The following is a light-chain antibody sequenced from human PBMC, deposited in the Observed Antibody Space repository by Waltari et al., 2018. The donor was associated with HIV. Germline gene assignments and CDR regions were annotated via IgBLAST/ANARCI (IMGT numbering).Light chain of an antibody. CDR1: NIGGKS. Sequence: SYVLTQPPSVSVAPGAAATISCGAWNIGGKSVHWYKQQPGQAPGLVTRYNSDRPSGSTDRISGSNSGHTATLTITSVEAGDEATYYCQVWDSSNEHVVFGGGTELTVL. CDR3: QVWDSSNEHVV. CDR2: YNS. J-gene: IGLJ3*02. V-gene: IGLV3-21*04.